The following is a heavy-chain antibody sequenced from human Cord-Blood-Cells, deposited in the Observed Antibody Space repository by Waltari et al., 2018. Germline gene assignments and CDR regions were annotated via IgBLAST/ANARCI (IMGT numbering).Heavy chain of an antibody. V-gene: IGHV1-2*02. CDR3: AIGGYSGYDFDY. J-gene: IGHJ4*02. CDR2: INPNRGGT. D-gene: IGHD5-12*01. CDR1: GYTFTGYY. Sequence: QVQLVQSGAEVKKPGASVKVSCKASGYTFTGYYMHWVRQAPGQGVEWMGCINPNRGGTNYAQKFQGRVTMTRDTSISTAYMELSRLRSDDTAVYYCAIGGYSGYDFDYWGQGTLVTVSS.